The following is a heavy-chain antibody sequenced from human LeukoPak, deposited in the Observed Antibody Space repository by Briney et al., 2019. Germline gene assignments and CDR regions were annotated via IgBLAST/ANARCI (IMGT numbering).Heavy chain of an antibody. CDR3: ARTVVVTAGFDP. J-gene: IGHJ5*02. V-gene: IGHV1-2*02. CDR2: INPNSGGT. CDR1: GYTFTSYG. D-gene: IGHD2-21*02. Sequence: ASVKVSCKASGYTFTSYGISWVRQAPGQGLEWMGWINPNSGGTNYAQKFQGRVTMTRDTSISTAYMELSRLRSDDTAVYYCARTVVVTAGFDPWGQGTLVTVSS.